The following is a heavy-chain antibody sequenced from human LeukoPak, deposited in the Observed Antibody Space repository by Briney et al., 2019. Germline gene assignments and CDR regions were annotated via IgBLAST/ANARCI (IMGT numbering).Heavy chain of an antibody. CDR1: GGSISSTNW. Sequence: PSGTLSLTCVVSGGSISSTNWWSWVRQPPGKGLEWIGEIYYSRSTNYNPSLKSRVTMSVDKSKNQFSLNLRSVTAADTAVYYCARSISAMIRGAPYYWGQGTLVTVSS. J-gene: IGHJ4*02. D-gene: IGHD3-10*01. CDR3: ARSISAMIRGAPYY. CDR2: IYYSRST. V-gene: IGHV4-4*02.